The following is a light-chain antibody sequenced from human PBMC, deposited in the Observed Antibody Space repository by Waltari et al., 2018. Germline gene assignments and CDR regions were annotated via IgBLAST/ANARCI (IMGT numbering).Light chain of an antibody. CDR1: SSNIGSNV. CDR3: AAWDDGLNGYV. Sequence: QSVLTQPPSASGTPGQRVTISCSGSSSNIGSNVVTWYQQLPGTAPKLLSYSNSQRPSGVPDRFSGSKSGTSASLASSGLQSADEADYYCAAWDDGLNGYVFGIGTTVTVL. J-gene: IGLJ1*01. CDR2: SNS. V-gene: IGLV1-44*01.